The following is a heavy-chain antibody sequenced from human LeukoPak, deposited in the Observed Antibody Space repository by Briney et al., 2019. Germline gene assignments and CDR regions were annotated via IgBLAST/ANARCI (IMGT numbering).Heavy chain of an antibody. D-gene: IGHD6-13*01. Sequence: GGSLRLSCAASGFTFSNYAMSWVRQAPGKGLEWVSTIGGGGANTYYADSVKGRFTISRDNSKNTLYLQMNSLRAEDTAVYYCAKGIAAAGPYWGQGTLVTVSS. CDR3: AKGIAAAGPY. V-gene: IGHV3-23*01. CDR2: IGGGGANT. J-gene: IGHJ4*02. CDR1: GFTFSNYA.